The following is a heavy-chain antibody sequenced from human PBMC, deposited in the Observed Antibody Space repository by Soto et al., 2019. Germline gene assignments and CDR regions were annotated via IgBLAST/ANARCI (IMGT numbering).Heavy chain of an antibody. J-gene: IGHJ6*02. Sequence: SETLSLTCAVYGGSFSGYYWSWIRQPPGKGLEWIGEINHSGSTNYNPSLKSRVTISVDTSKNRFSLKLSSVTAADTAVYYCASGRCTYSSYPKDVWGQGTTVTVSS. V-gene: IGHV4-34*01. D-gene: IGHD6-19*01. CDR3: ASGRCTYSSYPKDV. CDR1: GGSFSGYY. CDR2: INHSGST.